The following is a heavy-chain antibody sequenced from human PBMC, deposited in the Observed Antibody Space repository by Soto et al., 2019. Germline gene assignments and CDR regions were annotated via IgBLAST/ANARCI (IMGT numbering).Heavy chain of an antibody. CDR1: GFTFSSYG. D-gene: IGHD3-16*01. CDR2: ISYDGDNK. J-gene: IGHJ6*01. Sequence: QMQLVESGGGVVQPGGSLRLSCAASGFTFSSYGIHWVRQAPGKGLEWVTFISYDGDNKYYADSVKGRFTISRDNPKNKLFLQMNSLRVEDTAVYYCAKVMITFEGSRYGLDVWGQGTTVTVSS. V-gene: IGHV3-30*18. CDR3: AKVMITFEGSRYGLDV.